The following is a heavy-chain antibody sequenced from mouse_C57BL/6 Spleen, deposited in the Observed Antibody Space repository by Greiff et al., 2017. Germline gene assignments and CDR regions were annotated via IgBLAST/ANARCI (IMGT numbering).Heavy chain of an antibody. CDR3: ATYGSSGY. D-gene: IGHD1-1*01. V-gene: IGHV1-59*01. Sequence: QVQLQQPGAELVRPGTSVKLSCKASGYTFTSYWMHWVKQRPGQGLEWIGVIDPSDSYTNYNQKFKGKATLTVDTSSSTAYMQLSSLTSEDSAVYYCATYGSSGYWGQGTTLTVSS. CDR2: IDPSDSYT. J-gene: IGHJ2*01. CDR1: GYTFTSYW.